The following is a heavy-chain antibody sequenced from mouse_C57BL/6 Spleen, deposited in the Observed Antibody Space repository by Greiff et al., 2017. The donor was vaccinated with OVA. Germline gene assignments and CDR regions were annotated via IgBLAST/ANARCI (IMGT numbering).Heavy chain of an antibody. CDR1: GFTFSSYA. CDR3: AREYDGYYAWFAY. V-gene: IGHV5-4*01. CDR2: ISDGGSYT. J-gene: IGHJ3*01. Sequence: EVKLMESGGGLVKPGGSLKLSCAASGFTFSSYAMSWVRQTPEKRLEWVATISDGGSYTYYPDNVKGRFTISRDNAKNNLYLQMSHLKSDDTAMYYCAREYDGYYAWFAYWGQGTLVTVFA. D-gene: IGHD2-3*01.